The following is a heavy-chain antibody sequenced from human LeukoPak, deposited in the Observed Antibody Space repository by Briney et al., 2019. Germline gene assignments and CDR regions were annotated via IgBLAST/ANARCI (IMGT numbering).Heavy chain of an antibody. CDR2: IDSDGSNT. CDR3: ARDDYGDYYFDY. CDR1: GFTFNNYW. D-gene: IGHD4-17*01. Sequence: PGGSLRLSCAASGFTFNNYWMHWGRQAPGKGLVWVSRIDSDGSNTNYADSVKGRFTVSRDNAKNTLYLQMNSLRAEDTAVYYCARDDYGDYYFDYWGQGTLVTVSS. V-gene: IGHV3-74*01. J-gene: IGHJ4*02.